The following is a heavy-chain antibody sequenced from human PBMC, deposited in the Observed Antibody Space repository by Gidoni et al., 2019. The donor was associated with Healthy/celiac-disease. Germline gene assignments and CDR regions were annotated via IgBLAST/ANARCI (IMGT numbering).Heavy chain of an antibody. CDR2: IYTSGRT. CDR3: ARVAACSGGSCSGRNWFDP. V-gene: IGHV4-61*02. D-gene: IGHD2-15*01. Sequence: QVQLQESGPGLVKPSQTLSRTCTVSGGSISSGSYYWSWIRQPAGKGLGWIGRIYTSGRTNYHPSLKRRVTISVDTSKNQFSLKLSSVTAADTAVYYCARVAACSGGSCSGRNWFDPWGQGTLVTVSS. J-gene: IGHJ5*02. CDR1: GGSISSGSYY.